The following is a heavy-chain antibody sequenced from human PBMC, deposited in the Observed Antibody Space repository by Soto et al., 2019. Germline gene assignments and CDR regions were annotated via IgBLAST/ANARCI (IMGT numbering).Heavy chain of an antibody. D-gene: IGHD3-9*01. V-gene: IGHV3-23*01. J-gene: IGHJ6*03. CDR1: GFTFSSYA. CDR3: AKGHQYYDILTGYYNYYYYYMDV. Sequence: GGSLRLSCAASGFTFSSYAMSWVRQAPGKGLEWVSAISGSGGSTYYADSVKGRFTISRDNSKNTLYLQMNSLRAEDTAVYYCAKGHQYYDILTGYYNYYYYYMDVWGKGTTVTVSS. CDR2: ISGSGGST.